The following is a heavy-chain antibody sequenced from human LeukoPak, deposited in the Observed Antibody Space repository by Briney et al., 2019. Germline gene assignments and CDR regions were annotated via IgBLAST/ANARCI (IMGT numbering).Heavy chain of an antibody. V-gene: IGHV3-7*01. CDR1: GFTFSSYW. D-gene: IGHD4-23*01. Sequence: GGSLRLSCAASGFTFSSYWMSWVRQAPGKGLEWVPNIKQDGSEKYYVDSVKGRFTISRDNVENSLYLQMNSLRDEDTAVYYCARVAAGYSVNYFDYWGQGTLVTVSS. CDR3: ARVAAGYSVNYFDY. J-gene: IGHJ4*02. CDR2: IKQDGSEK.